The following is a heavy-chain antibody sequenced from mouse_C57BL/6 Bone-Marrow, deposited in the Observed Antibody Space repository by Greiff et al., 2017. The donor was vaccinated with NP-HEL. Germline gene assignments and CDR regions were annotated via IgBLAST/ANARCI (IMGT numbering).Heavy chain of an antibody. CDR3: ARDGYYSSWYFDV. CDR1: GYTFPDYY. D-gene: IGHD2-3*01. Sequence: EVQLQQSGPELVKPGASVKISCQASGYTFPDYYMNWVKQSHGKSLAWIGDIHPNNGGTSSNQTFQCKATLTVDKSSSTAYMELRSLTSEDSAVYYCARDGYYSSWYFDVWGTGTTVTVSS. CDR2: IHPNNGGT. J-gene: IGHJ1*03. V-gene: IGHV1-26*01.